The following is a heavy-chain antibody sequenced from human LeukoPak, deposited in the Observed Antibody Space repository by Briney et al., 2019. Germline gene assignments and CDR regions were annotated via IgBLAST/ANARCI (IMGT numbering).Heavy chain of an antibody. CDR1: GGSISSSSYY. J-gene: IGHJ4*02. V-gene: IGHV4-39*07. CDR3: ARGPVAGGFDY. Sequence: SSETLSLTCTVSGGSISSSSYYWGWIRQPPGKGLEWIGSIYYSGSTYYNPSLKSRVTISVDTSKNQFSLKLSSVTAADTAVYYCARGPVAGGFDYWGQGTLVTVSS. CDR2: IYYSGST. D-gene: IGHD4-23*01.